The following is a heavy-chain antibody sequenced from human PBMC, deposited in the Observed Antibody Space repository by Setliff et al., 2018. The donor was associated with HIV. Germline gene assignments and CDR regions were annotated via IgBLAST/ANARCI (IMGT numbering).Heavy chain of an antibody. CDR1: GGSISSYY. Sequence: SETLSLTCTVSGGSISSYYWSWIRQHPGKGLEWIGYIYYTGTTNYNPSLKRRVTISIETTKNQFSLKLNSVTAADTAVYYCARHSDFWSEDAFDIWAQGTGVTVS. CDR3: ARHSDFWSEDAFDI. D-gene: IGHD3-3*01. CDR2: IYYTGTT. J-gene: IGHJ3*02. V-gene: IGHV4-59*01.